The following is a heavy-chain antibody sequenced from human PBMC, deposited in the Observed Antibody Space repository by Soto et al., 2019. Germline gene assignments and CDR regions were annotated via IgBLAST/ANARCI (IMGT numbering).Heavy chain of an antibody. V-gene: IGHV3-15*07. CDR3: TTQTIRWAGGITFDY. CDR1: GFTFSNAW. Sequence: EVQLVESGGGLVKPGGSLRLSCAASGFTFSNAWMNWVRQAPGKGLEWVGRIKSKTDGGTIDYAVPVKGRFSISRDDSKNTLYLQMNSLTTEDTAVYYCTTQTIRWAGGITFDYWGQGTQVTVSS. D-gene: IGHD3-16*01. J-gene: IGHJ4*02. CDR2: IKSKTDGGTI.